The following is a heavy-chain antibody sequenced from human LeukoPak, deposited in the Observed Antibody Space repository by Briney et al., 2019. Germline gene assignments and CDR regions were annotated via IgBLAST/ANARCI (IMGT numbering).Heavy chain of an antibody. Sequence: GESLRISCKGSGHSFTSYWITWVRQMPGKGLEWMGRIDPSDSYTNYNPSFQGHVTISADKSISTGYLQWSSLKASDTAMYYCARQPRYCSGGSCSLFDYFDYWGQGTLVTVSS. CDR1: GHSFTSYW. J-gene: IGHJ4*02. D-gene: IGHD2-15*01. V-gene: IGHV5-10-1*01. CDR2: IDPSDSYT. CDR3: ARQPRYCSGGSCSLFDYFDY.